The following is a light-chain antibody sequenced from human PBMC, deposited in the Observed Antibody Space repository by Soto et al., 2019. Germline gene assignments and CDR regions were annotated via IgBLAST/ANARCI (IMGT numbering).Light chain of an antibody. CDR1: QSISNF. V-gene: IGKV1-39*01. CDR2: AAS. J-gene: IGKJ1*01. CDR3: QQSYSTPDT. Sequence: DIRMTQSPSSLSASVGDRVSITCRASQSISNFLNWYQQKPGKAPKLLIYAASSLQSGVPSRFSGSGSGTDFTLTISSLQPEDFATYYCQQSYSTPDTFGQGTKVEIK.